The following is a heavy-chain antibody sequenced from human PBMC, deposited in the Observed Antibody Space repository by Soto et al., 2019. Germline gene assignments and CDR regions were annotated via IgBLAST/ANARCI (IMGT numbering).Heavy chain of an antibody. D-gene: IGHD3-22*01. J-gene: IGHJ6*02. V-gene: IGHV3-7*01. CDR3: ARVGGITMVVLRPTGGMDV. Sequence: GGSLRLSCAASGFTFSSYWMSWVRQAPGKGLEWVANIKQDGSEKYYVDSVKGRFTISRDNAKNSLYLQMNSLRAVDTAVYYCARVGGITMVVLRPTGGMDVWGQGTTVTVSS. CDR1: GFTFSSYW. CDR2: IKQDGSEK.